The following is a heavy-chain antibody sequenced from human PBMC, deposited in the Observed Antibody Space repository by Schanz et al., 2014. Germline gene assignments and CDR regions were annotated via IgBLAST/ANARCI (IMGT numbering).Heavy chain of an antibody. CDR3: ARSRSSNWYFFDY. V-gene: IGHV1-69*02. D-gene: IGHD6-13*01. CDR1: GGTFSSDT. Sequence: QVHLVQSGAEVKKPGSSVKVSCKASGGTFSSDTFSWVRQAPGQGLEWMGRIVPIAGITNYAQRFQGRVTITADKSSDTAYMELSSLRSEDTAVYYCARSRSSNWYFFDYWGQGTLVTVSS. J-gene: IGHJ4*02. CDR2: IVPIAGIT.